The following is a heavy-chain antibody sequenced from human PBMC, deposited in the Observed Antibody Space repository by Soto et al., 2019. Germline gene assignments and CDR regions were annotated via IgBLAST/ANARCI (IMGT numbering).Heavy chain of an antibody. CDR2: ISYDGSSK. CDR3: AKLASPPGDLDY. CDR1: GFTFSSYG. J-gene: IGHJ4*02. Sequence: QVQLVESGGGVDQPGRSLRLSCAASGFTFSSYGMHWVRQAPGKGLEWVAVISYDGSSKYYADSVRGRFSISRDNSKKTLSLLMNSLRAEDTAVYYCAKLASPPGDLDYWGQGTLVTVSS. D-gene: IGHD4-17*01. V-gene: IGHV3-30*18.